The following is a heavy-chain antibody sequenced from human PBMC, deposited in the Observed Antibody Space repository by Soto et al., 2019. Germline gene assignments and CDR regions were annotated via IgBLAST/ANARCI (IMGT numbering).Heavy chain of an antibody. D-gene: IGHD3-10*01. CDR1: GYTFTSYG. V-gene: IGHV1-18*01. J-gene: IGHJ4*02. Sequence: QVQLVQSGAEVKKPGASVKVSCKASGYTFTSYGISWVRQAPGQGLEWMGWISAYNGNTNYAQKLQGRVTMTTDTXPSTAYMERRSLRSDDTAVDYCARDKGDGSGSYYGYWGQGTLVTVSS. CDR3: ARDKGDGSGSYYGY. CDR2: ISAYNGNT.